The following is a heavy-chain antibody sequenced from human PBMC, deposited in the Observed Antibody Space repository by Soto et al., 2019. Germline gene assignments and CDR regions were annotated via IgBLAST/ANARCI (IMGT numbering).Heavy chain of an antibody. V-gene: IGHV4-39*01. CDR2: IYPSGST. J-gene: IGHJ5*02. D-gene: IGHD3-10*01. Sequence: QLQLQESGPGLVKPSETLSLTCTVSNGSISSAIYYWGWIRQPPGKGLEWIGSIYPSGSTYSHPSRQGRVTISVDTSKNQFSLKLSSVTAADTAVYFCAGRSSLASVQVYFGEISNYNWFDPWGQGTLVTVSS. CDR3: AGRSSLASVQVYFGEISNYNWFDP. CDR1: NGSISSAIYY.